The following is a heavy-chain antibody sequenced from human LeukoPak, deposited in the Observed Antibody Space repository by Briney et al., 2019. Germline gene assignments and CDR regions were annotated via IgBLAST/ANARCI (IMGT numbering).Heavy chain of an antibody. CDR2: IKQDGSEV. CDR3: EIHFI. Sequence: GGSLRLSCVRSGFTLSSHWMSWVRQAPGKGLEWVANIKQDGSEVDYVDSVKGRFTISRDNAKNSLFLRMNSLRAEDTAVYYCEIHFIWGQGTLVTVSS. D-gene: IGHD2/OR15-2a*01. V-gene: IGHV3-7*05. CDR1: GFTLSSHW. J-gene: IGHJ4*02.